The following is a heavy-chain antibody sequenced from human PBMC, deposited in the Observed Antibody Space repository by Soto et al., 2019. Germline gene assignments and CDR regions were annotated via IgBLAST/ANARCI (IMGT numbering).Heavy chain of an antibody. J-gene: IGHJ4*02. D-gene: IGHD3-3*01. V-gene: IGHV4-30-2*01. CDR3: ARVTSTIFGVVIDY. CDR2: ISHSAST. CDR1: GGSISSGGYS. Sequence: SEPLSLTCAVSGGSISSGGYSWSWIRQPTGKGLEWIGYISHSASTYYNPSLKSRVTRSVERSKNQFSLKLSSVTAADTAVYYCARVTSTIFGVVIDYGGQGTLVTVSS.